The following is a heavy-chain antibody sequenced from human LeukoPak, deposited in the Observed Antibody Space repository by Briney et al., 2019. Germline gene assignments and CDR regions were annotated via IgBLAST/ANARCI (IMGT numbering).Heavy chain of an antibody. J-gene: IGHJ1*01. CDR3: ARDGGYYDILTGYLKTYFQY. CDR2: INHSGTS. Sequence: SETLSLTCAVYGGSFSDYYWSWIRQPPGKGLKWIAEINHSGTSNYSPSLKSRVTISVDMSQNRFSLNLTSVTAADTAVYYCARDGGYYDILTGYLKTYFQYWGQGILVTVSS. V-gene: IGHV4-34*01. CDR1: GGSFSDYY. D-gene: IGHD3-9*01.